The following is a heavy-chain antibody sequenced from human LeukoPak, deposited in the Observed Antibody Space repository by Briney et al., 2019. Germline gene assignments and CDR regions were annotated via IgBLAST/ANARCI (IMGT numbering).Heavy chain of an antibody. CDR2: IWYDGSTK. J-gene: IGHJ4*02. Sequence: GGSLRLSCAASGFIFSNYGIHWVRQAPGKGLEWVGAIWYDGSTKYNPDSVKGRFTISRDSSKNTVNLQMNRLRAEDTAVYYCARAFGDNVSSAPLIDYWGQGTLVTVSS. V-gene: IGHV3-33*01. CDR1: GFIFSNYG. CDR3: ARAFGDNVSSAPLIDY. D-gene: IGHD2-21*02.